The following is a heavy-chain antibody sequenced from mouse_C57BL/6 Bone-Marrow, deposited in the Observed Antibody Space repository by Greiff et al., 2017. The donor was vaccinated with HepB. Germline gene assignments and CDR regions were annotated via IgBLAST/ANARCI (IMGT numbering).Heavy chain of an antibody. J-gene: IGHJ4*01. Sequence: GGGLVQPKGSLKLSCAASGFSFNTYAMNWVRQAPGKGLEWVARIRSKSNNYATYYADSVKDRFTISRDDSESMLYLQMNNLKTEDTAMYYCVRHEGVGRLDYWGQGTSVTVSS. V-gene: IGHV10-1*01. CDR3: VRHEGVGRLDY. CDR1: GFSFNTYA. D-gene: IGHD4-1*01. CDR2: IRSKSNNYAT.